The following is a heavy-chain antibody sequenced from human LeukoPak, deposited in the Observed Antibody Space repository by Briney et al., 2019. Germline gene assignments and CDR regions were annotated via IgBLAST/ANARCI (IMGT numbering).Heavy chain of an antibody. J-gene: IGHJ6*03. CDR2: ISGTSAYI. CDR1: EFNGFSFSSYT. CDR3: ARGPGYMDV. V-gene: IGHV3-21*06. Sequence: PGGSLRLSCNASEFNGFSFSSYTMNWVRQAPGKGLEWVSSISGTSAYIYYGSSGRGRFTISRDNAKNSLFLQMDSLRAEDTAIYYCARGPGYMDVWGSRTTVTVSS.